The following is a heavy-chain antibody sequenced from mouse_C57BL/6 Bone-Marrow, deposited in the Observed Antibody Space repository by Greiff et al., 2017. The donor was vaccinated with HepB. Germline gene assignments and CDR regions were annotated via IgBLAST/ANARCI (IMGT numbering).Heavy chain of an antibody. CDR1: GFTFSSYA. CDR2: ISDGGSYT. J-gene: IGHJ1*03. D-gene: IGHD2-4*01. CDR3: ARDMRLRRRDWYFDV. Sequence: EVNLVESGGGLVKPGGSLKLSCAASGFTFSSYAMSWVRQTPEKRLEWVATISDGGSYTYYPDNVKGRFTISRDNAKNNLYLQMSHLKSEDTAMYYCARDMRLRRRDWYFDVWGTGTTVTVSS. V-gene: IGHV5-4*01.